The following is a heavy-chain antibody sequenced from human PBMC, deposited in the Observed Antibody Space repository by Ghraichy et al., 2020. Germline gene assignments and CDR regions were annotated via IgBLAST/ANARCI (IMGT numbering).Heavy chain of an antibody. D-gene: IGHD6-6*01. CDR3: ATTRGNSSYDAFDI. CDR2: LNPNSGCT. CDR1: GYTLTGYY. Sequence: ASVKVSCKASGYTLTGYYIHWVRQAPGQGLEWMGWLNPNSGCTNYAQKFQGWVTMTRDTSISTAYLEVSRLRSDDTAFYYCATTRGNSSYDAFDIWGQGTVVSVSS. V-gene: IGHV1-2*04. J-gene: IGHJ3*02.